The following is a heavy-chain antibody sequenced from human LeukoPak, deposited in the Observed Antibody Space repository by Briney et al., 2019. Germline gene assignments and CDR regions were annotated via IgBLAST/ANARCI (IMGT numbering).Heavy chain of an antibody. CDR1: GYIFTTYA. CDR3: AREFKPPGMSMIADFYGMDV. Sequence: ASVKVSCKASGYIFTTYAITWVRQAPGQGLEWMGGISAFNGNANYAQKFQGRVTLTTDTSTRTAYVELRSLRSDDTAVYFCAREFKPPGMSMIADFYGMDVWGQGTTVTVSS. CDR2: ISAFNGNA. J-gene: IGHJ6*02. V-gene: IGHV1-18*01. D-gene: IGHD3-22*01.